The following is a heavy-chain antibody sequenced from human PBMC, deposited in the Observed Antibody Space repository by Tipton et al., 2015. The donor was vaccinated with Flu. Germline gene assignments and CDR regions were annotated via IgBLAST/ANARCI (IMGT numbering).Heavy chain of an antibody. CDR1: GYALTGHY. J-gene: IGHJ4*02. CDR2: INPNTGGT. V-gene: IGHV1-2*02. CDR3: ARDRSHTFGPANEGY. Sequence: QLVQSGAVVKKPGVSVKVSCKGSGYALTGHYIHWVRQAPGQSPEWMGWINPNTGGTEYAQKFQGRVTVTRDTSINTVHMELRSLKSNDTAVYYCARDRSHTFGPANEGYWGQGTLVTVSS. D-gene: IGHD3/OR15-3a*01.